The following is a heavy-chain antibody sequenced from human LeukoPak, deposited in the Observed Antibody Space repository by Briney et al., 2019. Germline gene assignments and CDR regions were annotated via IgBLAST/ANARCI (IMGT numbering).Heavy chain of an antibody. CDR1: NYSISTDYY. D-gene: IGHD1-26*01. CDR2: MYHSGST. Sequence: PSETLSLTCTVSNYSISTDYYWGWIRQPPGKGLEWIGTMYHSGSTYYNPSLKSRVTISVDTSKNQFSLKLSSVTAADTAVYYCARDVGATPGYFDYWGQGTLVTVSS. J-gene: IGHJ4*02. CDR3: ARDVGATPGYFDY. V-gene: IGHV4-38-2*02.